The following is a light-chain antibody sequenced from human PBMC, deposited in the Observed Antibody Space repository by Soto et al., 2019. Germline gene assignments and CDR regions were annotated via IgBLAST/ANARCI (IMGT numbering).Light chain of an antibody. CDR2: AAS. V-gene: IGKV1-39*01. CDR1: QSISSY. Sequence: DIQMAQCPSSLSASVGDRVTITCRASQSISSYLNWYQQKPGKAPKLLIYAASSLQSGVPSRFSGSGSGTDFTLTISSLQPEDFATYYCQQSYSTLWTFGQGTKVDIK. J-gene: IGKJ1*01. CDR3: QQSYSTLWT.